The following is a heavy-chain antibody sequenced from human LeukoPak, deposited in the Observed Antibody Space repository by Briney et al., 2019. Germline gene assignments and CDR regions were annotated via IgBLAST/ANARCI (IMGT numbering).Heavy chain of an antibody. V-gene: IGHV3-30*02. J-gene: IGHJ3*02. D-gene: IGHD7-27*01. CDR2: MRYDGSNK. CDR3: GSRTGAI. CDR1: GFTLSSYG. Sequence: GGSLRLSCAASGFTLSSYGMLWVRQAPGKGLEWVAFMRYDGSNKYYADSVKGRFTISRDNPKNTLYLQMNSLRVEDTAVYYCGSRTGAIWGQGTMVTVSS.